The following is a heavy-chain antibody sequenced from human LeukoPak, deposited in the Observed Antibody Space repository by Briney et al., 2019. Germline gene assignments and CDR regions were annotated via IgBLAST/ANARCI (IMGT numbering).Heavy chain of an antibody. V-gene: IGHV3-74*01. CDR3: ARVDSSGCVD. D-gene: IGHD6-19*01. CDR2: INSDGSGT. Sequence: GGSLRLSCAASGFTFSTYWMYWVRQAPGKGPVWVSRINSDGSGTVYADPVKGRFTISRDNAKNTLYLQMNSLRAEDTAIYYCARVDSSGCVDWGQGTLVTVSS. CDR1: GFTFSTYW. J-gene: IGHJ4*02.